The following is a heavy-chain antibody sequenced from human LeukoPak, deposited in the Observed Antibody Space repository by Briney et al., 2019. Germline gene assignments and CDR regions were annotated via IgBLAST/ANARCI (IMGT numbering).Heavy chain of an antibody. D-gene: IGHD3-22*01. CDR2: INHSGST. J-gene: IGHJ4*02. CDR1: GGSFSGYY. V-gene: IGHV4-34*01. CDR3: ARDRDYYDSSGYYHAD. Sequence: KSSETLSLTCAVYGGSFSGYYWSWIRQPPGKGLEWIGEINHSGSTNYNPSLKSRVTISVDTSKNQFSLKLSSVTAADTAVYYRARDRDYYDSSGYYHADWGQGTLVTVSS.